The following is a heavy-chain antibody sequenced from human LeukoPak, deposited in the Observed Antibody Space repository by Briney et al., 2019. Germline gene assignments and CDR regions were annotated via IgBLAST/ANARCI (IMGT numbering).Heavy chain of an antibody. CDR1: GFTVYNNF. Sequence: GGSLRLSCEASGFTVYNNFVSWIRQAPGRGLEWVSVIYGGGATYYADSVKGRFTISRDTSKNIVSLQMNDLSADDTAMYYCASRSSVAGTGPGWGQGTLVTVSS. V-gene: IGHV3-66*01. CDR3: ASRSSVAGTGPG. CDR2: IYGGGAT. D-gene: IGHD6-13*01. J-gene: IGHJ4*02.